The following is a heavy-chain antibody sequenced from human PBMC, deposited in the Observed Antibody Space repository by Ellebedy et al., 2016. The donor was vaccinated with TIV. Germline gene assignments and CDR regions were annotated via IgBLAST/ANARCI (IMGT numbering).Heavy chain of an antibody. J-gene: IGHJ3*02. D-gene: IGHD4-23*01. CDR1: GFTFGEYA. V-gene: IGHV3-7*03. CDR2: IKHDGSEE. CDR3: AKTRIVATRYDAFNI. Sequence: PGGSLRLSCTASGFTFGEYAVGWVRQAPGKGLEWVANIKHDGSEEMYADSVKGRFTISRDNTNDSLYLQMNGLRAEDTAVYYCAKTRIVATRYDAFNIWGQGTVVVVSS.